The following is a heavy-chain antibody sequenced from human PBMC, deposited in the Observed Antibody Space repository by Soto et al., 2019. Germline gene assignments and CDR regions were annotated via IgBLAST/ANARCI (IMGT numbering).Heavy chain of an antibody. CDR2: ISAYNGNT. CDR1: GYTFTSYG. CDR3: ARDQRNYDFWSGYFPYDAFDI. Sequence: ASVKVSCKASGYTFTSYGISWVRQAPGQGLEWMGWISAYNGNTNYAQKLQGRVTMTTDTSTSTAYMELRSLRSDDTAVYYCARDQRNYDFWSGYFPYDAFDIWGQGTMVTVS. J-gene: IGHJ3*02. D-gene: IGHD3-3*01. V-gene: IGHV1-18*01.